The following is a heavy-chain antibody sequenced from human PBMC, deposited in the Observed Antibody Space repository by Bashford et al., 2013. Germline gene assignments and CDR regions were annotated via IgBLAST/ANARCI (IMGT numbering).Heavy chain of an antibody. CDR1: GGSISSYY. D-gene: IGHD6-19*01. CDR2: IYTSGST. V-gene: IGHV4-4*07. J-gene: IGHJ6*02. Sequence: ETLSLTCTVSGGSISSYYWSWIRQPAGKGLEWIGRIYTSGSTNYNPSLKSRVTMSVDTSKNQFSLKLSSVTAADTAVYYCARAVAGRKLGPWYYYYGMDVWGQGTTVTVSS. CDR3: ARAVAGRKLGPWYYYYGMDV.